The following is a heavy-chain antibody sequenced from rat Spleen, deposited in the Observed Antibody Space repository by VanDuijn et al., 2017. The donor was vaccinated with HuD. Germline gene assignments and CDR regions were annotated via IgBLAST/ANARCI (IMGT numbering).Heavy chain of an antibody. CDR2: ISAGGGST. V-gene: IGHV5-27*01. D-gene: IGHD1-10*01. J-gene: IGHJ3*01. Sequence: EVQLVESGGDLVQPGRSMKLSCAASGFTFSNYGMAWVRQAPTKGLEWVAYISAGGGSTYYRDSVKGRFTTSRDNAKSTLYLQMDSLRSEDTATYYCTQQLGDWFAYWGQGTLVTVSS. CDR1: GFTFSNYG. CDR3: TQQLGDWFAY.